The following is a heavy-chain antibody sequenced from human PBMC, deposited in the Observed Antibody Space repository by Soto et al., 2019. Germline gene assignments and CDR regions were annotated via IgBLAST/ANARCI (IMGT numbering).Heavy chain of an antibody. J-gene: IGHJ6*03. CDR1: GGSINNHY. V-gene: IGHV4-34*01. D-gene: IGHD3-3*01. CDR3: ARGGYDASPYYYYMDV. CDR2: INHSGST. Sequence: PSETLSLTCTVSGGSINNHYWSWIRQPPGKGLEWIGEINHSGSTNYNPSLKSRVTISVDTSKNQFSLKLSSVTAADTAVYYCARGGYDASPYYYYMDVWGKGTTVTVSS.